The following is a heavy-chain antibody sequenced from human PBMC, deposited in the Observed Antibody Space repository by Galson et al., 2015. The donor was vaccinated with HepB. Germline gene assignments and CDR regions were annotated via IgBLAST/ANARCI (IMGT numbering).Heavy chain of an antibody. CDR2: IREDGGEK. J-gene: IGHJ4*02. Sequence: SLRLSCAASGFSFSNYWMAWVRQAPGKGLEWVAYIREDGGEKYSLDSVKGRFTISRDNAKNSLYLQMSSLRAEDTAVYYCARGVYHFDYWGQGTLVTVSS. V-gene: IGHV3-7*01. CDR3: ARGVYHFDY. CDR1: GFSFSNYW.